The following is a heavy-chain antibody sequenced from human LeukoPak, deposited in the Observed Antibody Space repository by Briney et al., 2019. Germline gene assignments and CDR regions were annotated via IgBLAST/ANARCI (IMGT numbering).Heavy chain of an antibody. Sequence: GGSLRLSCAASGFTFSSYAMSWVRQAPGKGLEWVSAISGSGGSTYYADSVKGRFTISRDNSKNTLYLQMNSLRAEDTAVYYCAKDLHYYDSSGYYPTEYFQHWGQGTLVTVSS. J-gene: IGHJ1*01. D-gene: IGHD3-22*01. V-gene: IGHV3-23*01. CDR2: ISGSGGST. CDR1: GFTFSSYA. CDR3: AKDLHYYDSSGYYPTEYFQH.